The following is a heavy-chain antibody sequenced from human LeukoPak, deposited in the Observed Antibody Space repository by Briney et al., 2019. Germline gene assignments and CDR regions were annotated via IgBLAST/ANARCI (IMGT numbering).Heavy chain of an antibody. CDR2: ISAYNGNT. Sequence: RASVKVSCKASGYTFTSYGISWVRQAPGQGLEWMGWISAYNGNTNYAQKLQGRVTMTTDTSTSTAYMELRSLRSDDTAVYYCARGPDYYDSSGYYYITPHHDYRGQGTLVTVSS. CDR1: GYTFTSYG. J-gene: IGHJ4*02. V-gene: IGHV1-18*01. CDR3: ARGPDYYDSSGYYYITPHHDY. D-gene: IGHD3-22*01.